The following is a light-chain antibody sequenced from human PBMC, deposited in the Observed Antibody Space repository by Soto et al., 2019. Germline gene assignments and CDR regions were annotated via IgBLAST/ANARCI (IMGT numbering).Light chain of an antibody. CDR1: QSISSW. J-gene: IGKJ1*01. CDR2: KAS. V-gene: IGKV1-5*03. CDR3: QQYNSFIWT. Sequence: DIQMTQSPSTLSASVGDRVTIICRASQSISSWLAWYQQKPGKAPKLLISKASNLDSGVPSRFSGSGSGTEFNLTISSLQPEDFATDYCQQYNSFIWTFGRGTKVDIK.